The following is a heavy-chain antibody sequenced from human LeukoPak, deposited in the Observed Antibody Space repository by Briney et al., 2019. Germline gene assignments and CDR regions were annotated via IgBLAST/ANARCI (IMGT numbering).Heavy chain of an antibody. CDR2: IRYDGSNK. CDR1: GFTFSSYG. V-gene: IGHV3-30*02. J-gene: IGHJ4*02. CDR3: AKDRRVAAAGTVLFDY. D-gene: IGHD6-13*01. Sequence: GGSLRLASPASGFTFSSYGMHWDRQAAGKGLEWVAFIRYDGSNKYYADSVKGRFTISRDNSKNTLYLQMNSLRAEDTAVYYCAKDRRVAAAGTVLFDYWGQGTLVTVSS.